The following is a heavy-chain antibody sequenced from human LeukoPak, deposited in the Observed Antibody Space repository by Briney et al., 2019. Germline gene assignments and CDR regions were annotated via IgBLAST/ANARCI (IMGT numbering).Heavy chain of an antibody. Sequence: PGGSLRLSRAASKFFFHGYWMSWVRQAPGKGLEWVANIKQDGSEGYYMDSVKGRFTISRDNAKNLLFLQMNSLRPDDTAVYYCARLNFWSNSYAAPFDSWGQGSLVTVSS. D-gene: IGHD3-16*01. J-gene: IGHJ4*02. V-gene: IGHV3-7*01. CDR1: KFFFHGYW. CDR2: IKQDGSEG. CDR3: ARLNFWSNSYAAPFDS.